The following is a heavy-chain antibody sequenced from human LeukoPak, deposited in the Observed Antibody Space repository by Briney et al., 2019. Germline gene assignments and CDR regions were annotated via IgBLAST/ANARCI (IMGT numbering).Heavy chain of an antibody. CDR3: ARDRVGGSNDL. Sequence: GGSLRLSCAASGFNLNRHWMSWVRQAPGKGLEWVANIMEDGSVKNYVGSVKGRFTISRDNAKSSVYIQMNSLRPEDTAVYYCARDRVGGSNDLWGRGTLVTVSS. V-gene: IGHV3-7*01. CDR2: IMEDGSVK. CDR1: GFNLNRHW. D-gene: IGHD2-15*01. J-gene: IGHJ4*02.